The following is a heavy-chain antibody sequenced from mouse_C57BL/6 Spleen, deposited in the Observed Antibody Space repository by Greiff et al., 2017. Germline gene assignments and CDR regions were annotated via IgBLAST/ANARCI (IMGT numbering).Heavy chain of an antibody. CDR3: ARRYYGSLDY. CDR2: ISSGSSTI. D-gene: IGHD1-1*01. Sequence: EVKLMESGGGLVKPGGSLKLSCAASGFTFSDYGMHWVRQAPEKGLEWVAYISSGSSTIYYADTVKGRFTISRDNAKNTLFLQMTSLRSEDTAMYYCARRYYGSLDYWGQGTTLTVSS. CDR1: GFTFSDYG. J-gene: IGHJ2*01. V-gene: IGHV5-17*01.